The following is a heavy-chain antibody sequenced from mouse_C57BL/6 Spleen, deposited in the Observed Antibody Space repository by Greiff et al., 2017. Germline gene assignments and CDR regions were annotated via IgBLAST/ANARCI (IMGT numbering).Heavy chain of an antibody. D-gene: IGHD2-12*01. J-gene: IGHJ1*03. V-gene: IGHV1-50*01. CDR1: GYTFTSYW. CDR2: IDPSDSYT. Sequence: QVQLQQPGAELVKPGASVKLSCKASGYTFTSYWMQWVKQRPGPGLEWIGEIDPSDSYTNYKQKFKGKATLTVDTSSSTAYMQLSSLTSEDSAVYYCEGLRRGYFDVWGTGTTVTVSS. CDR3: EGLRRGYFDV.